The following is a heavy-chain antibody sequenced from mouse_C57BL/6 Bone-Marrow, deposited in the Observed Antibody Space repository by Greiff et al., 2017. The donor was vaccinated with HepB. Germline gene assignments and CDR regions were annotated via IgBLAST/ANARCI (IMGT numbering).Heavy chain of an antibody. V-gene: IGHV1-4*01. CDR2: INPSSGYT. Sequence: QVHVKQSGAELARPGASVKMSCKASGYTFTSYTMHWVKQRPGQGLEWIGYINPSSGYTKYNQKFKDKATLTADKSSSTAYMQLSSLTSEDSAVYYCARGYYGAMDYWGQGTSVTVSS. CDR1: GYTFTSYT. D-gene: IGHD1-2*01. J-gene: IGHJ4*01. CDR3: ARGYYGAMDY.